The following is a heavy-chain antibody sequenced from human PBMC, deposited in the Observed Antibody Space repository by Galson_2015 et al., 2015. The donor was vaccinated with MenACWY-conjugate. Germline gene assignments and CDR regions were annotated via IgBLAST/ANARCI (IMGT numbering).Heavy chain of an antibody. Sequence: SLRLSCAASGFTFSSYTMHRVRQAPGKGLEWVAVISSEGSNKNYVDSAKGRFTISRDNSKSTVYLQMNAVRAEDTAVYYCAREARIYACDIWGQGTMVTVSS. CDR2: ISSEGSNK. V-gene: IGHV3-30*01. J-gene: IGHJ3*02. D-gene: IGHD2-15*01. CDR3: AREARIYACDI. CDR1: GFTFSSYT.